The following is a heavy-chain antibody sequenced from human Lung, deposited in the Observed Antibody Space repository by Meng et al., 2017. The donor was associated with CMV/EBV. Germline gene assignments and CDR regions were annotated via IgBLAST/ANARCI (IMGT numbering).Heavy chain of an antibody. D-gene: IGHD3-16*01. CDR2: ISSSVSDV. CDR3: ARDYAGGPAHLYYFDY. V-gene: IGHV3-21*01. J-gene: IGHJ4*02. Sequence: ESXKISXAASGFAFRSYSMNWVRQPPGKGLEWVASISSSVSDVYSADSVKGRFIISRDNGRDSLYLQMNSLRAEDTGVYYCARDYAGGPAHLYYFDYWGQGXLVTVSS. CDR1: GFAFRSYS.